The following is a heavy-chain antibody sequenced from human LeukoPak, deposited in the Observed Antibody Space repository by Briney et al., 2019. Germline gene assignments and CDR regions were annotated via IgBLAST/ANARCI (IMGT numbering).Heavy chain of an antibody. CDR3: AKDRASMWCSSSSCYYFDN. Sequence: GRSLRLSCVASGFTFSSYGMHWVRQAPGKGLEWVAVISYDGSNKYYADSVKGRFTISRDNSKNTLYLQMNSLRAEDTAVYYCAKDRASMWCSSSSCYYFDNGGQGTLVTVSS. V-gene: IGHV3-30*18. CDR2: ISYDGSNK. CDR1: GFTFSSYG. D-gene: IGHD2-2*01. J-gene: IGHJ4*02.